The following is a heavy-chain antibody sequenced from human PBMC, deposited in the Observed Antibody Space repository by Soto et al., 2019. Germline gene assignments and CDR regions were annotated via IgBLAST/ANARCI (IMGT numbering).Heavy chain of an antibody. CDR3: ARFLTRTKNNWFDP. V-gene: IGHV4-34*01. D-gene: IGHD3-9*01. CDR2: INHSGST. J-gene: IGHJ5*02. CDR1: GGSFSGYY. Sequence: PSETLSLTCAVYGGSFSGYYWSWIRQPPGKGLEWIGEINHSGSTNYNPSLKSRVTISVDTSKNQFSLKLSSVTAADTAVYYCARFLTRTKNNWFDPWGQGTLVTVSS.